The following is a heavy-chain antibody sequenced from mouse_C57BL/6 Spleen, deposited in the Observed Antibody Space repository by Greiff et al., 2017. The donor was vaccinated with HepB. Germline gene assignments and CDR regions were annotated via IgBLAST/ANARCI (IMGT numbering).Heavy chain of an antibody. CDR1: GYTFTSYW. Sequence: LQQPGAELVKPGASVKLSCKASGYTFTSYWMQWVKQRPGQGLEWIGEIDPSDSYTNYNQKFKGKATLTVDTSSSTAYMQLSSLTSEDSAVYYCAPSYDYDDLFAYWGQGTLVTVSA. D-gene: IGHD2-4*01. CDR3: APSYDYDDLFAY. CDR2: IDPSDSYT. V-gene: IGHV1-50*01. J-gene: IGHJ3*01.